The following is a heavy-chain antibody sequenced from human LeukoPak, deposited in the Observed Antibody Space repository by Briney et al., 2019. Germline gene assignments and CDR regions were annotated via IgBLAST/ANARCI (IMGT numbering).Heavy chain of an antibody. CDR1: GGSISSSYYY. CDR3: ARLYYDSSGLDY. V-gene: IGHV4-39*01. D-gene: IGHD3-22*01. J-gene: IGHJ4*02. CDR2: IYYSGST. Sequence: SETLSLTCTVSGGSISSSYYYWGWIRQPPGKGLEWIGSIYYSGSTYYNPSLKSRVTISVDTSKNQFSLKLRSVTAADTAVYYCARLYYDSSGLDYWGQGTLVTVSS.